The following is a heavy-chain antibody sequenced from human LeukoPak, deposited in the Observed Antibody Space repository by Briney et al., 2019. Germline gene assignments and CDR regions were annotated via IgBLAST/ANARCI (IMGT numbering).Heavy chain of an antibody. CDR2: IHHGGTA. Sequence: SETLSLTCAVYGGSFSDYYWNWIRQPPGKGLEWIGEIHHGGTATYNPSLKSRVTMSVDTSKNQFSLRLSSVTAADTAVYYCARERDGSGTQRGLDYWGQGTLVTVSS. CDR3: ARERDGSGTQRGLDY. V-gene: IGHV4-34*01. J-gene: IGHJ4*02. CDR1: GGSFSDYY. D-gene: IGHD3-10*01.